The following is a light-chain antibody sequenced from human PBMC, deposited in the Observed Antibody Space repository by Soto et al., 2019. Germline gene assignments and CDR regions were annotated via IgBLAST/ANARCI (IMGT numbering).Light chain of an antibody. V-gene: IGLV2-14*01. J-gene: IGLJ2*01. Sequence: QSALTQPASVSGSPGQSITISCTGANIDIGGYNYVSWYQHHPGKAPKLIIYEVRNRPSGVSNRFSGSKSGNTASLTISGLQAEDEADYFCSSYTSTNTLFGGGTKLTVL. CDR1: NIDIGGYNY. CDR3: SSYTSTNTL. CDR2: EVR.